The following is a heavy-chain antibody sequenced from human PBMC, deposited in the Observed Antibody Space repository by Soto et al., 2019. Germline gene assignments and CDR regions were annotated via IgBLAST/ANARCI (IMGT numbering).Heavy chain of an antibody. Sequence: GASVKVSCKASGYTFTSYDINWVRQATGQGLEWMGWMNPNSGNTGYAQKFQGRVTMTRNTSISTAYMELNSLRAGDSAKYYCAKEGTSGLYYFDYWGQGTLVTVSS. CDR2: MNPNSGNT. J-gene: IGHJ4*02. D-gene: IGHD6-19*01. V-gene: IGHV1-8*01. CDR1: GYTFTSYD. CDR3: AKEGTSGLYYFDY.